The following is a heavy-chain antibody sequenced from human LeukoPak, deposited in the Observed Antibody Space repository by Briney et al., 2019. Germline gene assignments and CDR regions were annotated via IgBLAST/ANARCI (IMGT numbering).Heavy chain of an antibody. CDR1: GFTFSSYG. V-gene: IGHV3-30*02. CDR2: IRYDGSNK. D-gene: IGHD3-22*01. J-gene: IGHJ4*02. Sequence: GGSLRLSCAASGFTFSSYGIHWVRQAPGKGLEWVSFIRYDGSNKYYADSVKGRFTISRDNSKNTLYLQMNSLRAEDTAVYYCAKDRSYHDSSGPDYWGQGTLVTVSS. CDR3: AKDRSYHDSSGPDY.